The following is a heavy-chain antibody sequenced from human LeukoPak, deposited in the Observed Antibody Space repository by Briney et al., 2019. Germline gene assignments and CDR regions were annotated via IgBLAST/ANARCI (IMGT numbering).Heavy chain of an antibody. CDR1: GFTVSSNY. Sequence: GGSLRLSCAASGFTVSSNYMSWVRQAPGKGQEWVSVIYSGGSTYYADSVKGRFTISRDNAKNSLYLQMNSLRAEDTALYHCARAYYDSSGYYYYFDYWGQGTLVTVSS. CDR2: IYSGGST. CDR3: ARAYYDSSGYYYYFDY. J-gene: IGHJ4*02. D-gene: IGHD3-22*01. V-gene: IGHV3-53*01.